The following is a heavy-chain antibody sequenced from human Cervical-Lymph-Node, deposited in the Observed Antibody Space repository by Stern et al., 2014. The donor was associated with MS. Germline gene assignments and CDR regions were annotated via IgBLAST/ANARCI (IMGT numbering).Heavy chain of an antibody. V-gene: IGHV7-4-1*02. D-gene: IGHD5-18*01. CDR3: ARDFVDTAMITRSDYLDC. J-gene: IGHJ4*02. CDR1: GYTLTNYP. Sequence: VQLLQSGSELKKPGASVKVSCKASGYTLTNYPINWVRQAPGQGLEWMGWINTNTGNSTYAQDFTGRFVFSLDTSVSTAYLQISNLKAEDTAVYYCARDFVDTAMITRSDYLDCWGQGTLVTVSS. CDR2: INTNTGNS.